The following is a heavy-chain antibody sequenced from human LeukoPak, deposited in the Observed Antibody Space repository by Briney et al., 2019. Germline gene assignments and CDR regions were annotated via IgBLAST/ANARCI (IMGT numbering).Heavy chain of an antibody. J-gene: IGHJ6*03. CDR1: GGSFSGYY. CDR3: ARHYHYYYYMDV. CDR2: INHSGST. Sequence: SETLSLTCAVYGGSFSGYYWSWIRQPPGKGLEWIGEINHSGSTNYNPSLKSRVTISVDTSKNQFSLKLSSVTAADTAVYYCARHYHYYYYMDVWGKGTTVTISS. D-gene: IGHD3-10*01. V-gene: IGHV4-34*01.